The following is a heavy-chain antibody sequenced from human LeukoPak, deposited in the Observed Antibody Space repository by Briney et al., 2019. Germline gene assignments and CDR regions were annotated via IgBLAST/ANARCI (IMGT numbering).Heavy chain of an antibody. J-gene: IGHJ6*03. Sequence: PSETLSLTCAVYGGSFSGYYWSWIRQPPGKGLEWFGEINHSGSTNYNPSLKSRVTISVDTSKNQFSLKLSSVTAADTAVYYCAGGLQLLLYYDMDVWGKGATVTVSS. CDR2: INHSGST. CDR3: AGGLQLLLYYDMDV. CDR1: GGSFSGYY. D-gene: IGHD5-24*01. V-gene: IGHV4-34*01.